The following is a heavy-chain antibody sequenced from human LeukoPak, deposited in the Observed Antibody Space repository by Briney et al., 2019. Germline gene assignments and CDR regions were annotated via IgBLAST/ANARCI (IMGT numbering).Heavy chain of an antibody. Sequence: SETLSLTCTVSGGSISSYHWSWIRQPPGKGLEWIGYIYYSGSTNYNPSLKSRVTISVDTSKNQFSLKLSSVTAADTAVYYCARDDYYDSSGYYNWGQGTLVTVSS. CDR3: ARDDYYDSSGYYN. V-gene: IGHV4-59*01. D-gene: IGHD3-22*01. CDR2: IYYSGST. J-gene: IGHJ4*02. CDR1: GGSISSYH.